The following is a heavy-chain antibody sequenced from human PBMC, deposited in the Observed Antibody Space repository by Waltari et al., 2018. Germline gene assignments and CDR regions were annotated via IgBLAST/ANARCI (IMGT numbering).Heavy chain of an antibody. J-gene: IGHJ6*02. CDR1: GGTFSSYA. D-gene: IGHD2-21*02. V-gene: IGHV1-69*01. Sequence: QVQLVQSGAEVKKPGSSVKVSCKASGGTFSSYAISWVRQAPGQGLGWMGGIIPIFGTANYAQKFQGRVTITADESTSTAYMELSSLRSEDTAVYYCARDGYCGGDCYSDYYYGMDVWGQGTTVTVSS. CDR3: ARDGYCGGDCYSDYYYGMDV. CDR2: IIPIFGTA.